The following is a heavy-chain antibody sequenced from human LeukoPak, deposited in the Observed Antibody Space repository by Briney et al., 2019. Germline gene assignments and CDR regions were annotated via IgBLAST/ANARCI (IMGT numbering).Heavy chain of an antibody. J-gene: IGHJ5*02. CDR2: IYYSGST. CDR3: ARVLITMIVT. V-gene: IGHV4-39*07. Sequence: SETLSLTCTVSGGSISSSSYYWGWIRQPPGKGLEWIGSIYYSGSTYYNPSLKSRVTISVDTSKNQFSLKLSSVTAADTAVYYCARVLITMIVTWGQGTLVTVSS. CDR1: GGSISSSSYY. D-gene: IGHD3-22*01.